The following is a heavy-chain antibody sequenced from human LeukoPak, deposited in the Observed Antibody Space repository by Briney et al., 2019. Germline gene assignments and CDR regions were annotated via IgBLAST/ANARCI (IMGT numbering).Heavy chain of an antibody. CDR2: ISYDGGNK. V-gene: IGHV3-30*18. Sequence: GGSLRLSCAASGFTFSSYGTHWVRQAPGKGLEWVAVISYDGGNKYYADSVKGRFTISGDNSKNTLYLQMNSLRAEDTAVYYCAKGSYCNGISCPFDPWGQGTLVTVSS. CDR1: GFTFSSYG. CDR3: AKGSYCNGISCPFDP. D-gene: IGHD2-2*01. J-gene: IGHJ5*02.